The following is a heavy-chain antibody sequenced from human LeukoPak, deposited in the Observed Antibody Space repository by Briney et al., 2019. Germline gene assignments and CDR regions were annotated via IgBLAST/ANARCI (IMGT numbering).Heavy chain of an antibody. V-gene: IGHV3-66*01. CDR2: IYSGGST. CDR1: GIIVSNNY. CDR3: ARDPSAYYGSGSYPDY. Sequence: GGSLKLSCAASGIIVSNNYMSWVRQAPGKGLEWVSVIYSGGSTYYADSVKGRFTISRDNAKNSLYLQMNSLRAEDTAVYYCARDPSAYYGSGSYPDYWGQGTLVTVSS. J-gene: IGHJ4*02. D-gene: IGHD3-10*01.